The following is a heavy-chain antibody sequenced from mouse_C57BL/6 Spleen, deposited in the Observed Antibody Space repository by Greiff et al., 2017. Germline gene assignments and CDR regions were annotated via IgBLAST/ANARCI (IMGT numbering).Heavy chain of an antibody. Sequence: VQLQQSGPELVKPGASVKISCKASGYTFTDYYMNWVKQSHGKSLEWIGDINPNNGGTSYNQKFKGKATLTVDKSSSTAYMELRSLTSEDSAVYYCARRRIYYGNFYYYAMDYWGQGTSVTVSS. D-gene: IGHD2-1*01. V-gene: IGHV1-26*01. CDR2: INPNNGGT. CDR1: GYTFTDYY. J-gene: IGHJ4*01. CDR3: ARRRIYYGNFYYYAMDY.